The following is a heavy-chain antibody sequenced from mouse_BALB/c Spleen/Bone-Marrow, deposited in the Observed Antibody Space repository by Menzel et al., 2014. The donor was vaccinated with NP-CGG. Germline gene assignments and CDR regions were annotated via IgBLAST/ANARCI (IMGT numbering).Heavy chain of an antibody. J-gene: IGHJ2*01. V-gene: IGHV5-6*01. Sequence: EVHLVESGGDLVKPGGSLKLSCAASGFTFSSYGMSWVRQTPDKRLERVATISSGGSYTYYPDSVKGRFTISRDNAKNTLYLQMSSLKSEDTAMYYCARQGYGYDGFDYWGQGTTLTVSS. CDR3: ARQGYGYDGFDY. D-gene: IGHD2-2*01. CDR2: ISSGGSYT. CDR1: GFTFSSYG.